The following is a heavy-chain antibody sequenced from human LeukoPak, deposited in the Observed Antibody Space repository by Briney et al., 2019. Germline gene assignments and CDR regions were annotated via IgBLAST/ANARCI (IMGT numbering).Heavy chain of an antibody. V-gene: IGHV3-7*01. CDR3: ARDVYYGSGSPRLDY. Sequence: GGSLRLSCAASGFMFSSYWMSWVRQAPGKGLEWVANIKQDGSEKYYGDSVKGRFTISRDNAKNSLYLRMSSLRAEDTAVYYCARDVYYGSGSPRLDYWGQGTLVTVSS. J-gene: IGHJ4*02. CDR2: IKQDGSEK. CDR1: GFMFSSYW. D-gene: IGHD3-10*01.